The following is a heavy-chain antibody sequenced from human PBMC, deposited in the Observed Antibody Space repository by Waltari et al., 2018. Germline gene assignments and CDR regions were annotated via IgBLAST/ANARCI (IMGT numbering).Heavy chain of an antibody. CDR2: ISGSGGST. CDR1: GFTFSSYA. D-gene: IGHD1-26*01. Sequence: EVQLLESGGGLVQPGGSLRLSCAASGFTFSSYAMSWVRQAPGKGLEWVSAISGSGGSTYYADSVKGRFTISRDNSKNTLYLQMNSLRVEDTAVYYCVRVRVGGDEVVADYWGQGTLVTVSS. V-gene: IGHV3-23*01. CDR3: VRVRVGGDEVVADY. J-gene: IGHJ4*02.